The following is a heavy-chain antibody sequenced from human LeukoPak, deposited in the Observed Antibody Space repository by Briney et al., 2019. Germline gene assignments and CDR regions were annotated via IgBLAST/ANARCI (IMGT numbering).Heavy chain of an antibody. CDR2: IYYSGST. CDR1: GGSISSYY. Sequence: PSETLSLTCTVSGGSISSYYWSWIRQPPGKGLEWIGYIYYSGSTNYNPSLKSRVTISVDTSKNQFSLKLSSVTAADTAVYYCAGDITSQYFQHWGQGTLVTVSS. CDR3: AGDITSQYFQH. V-gene: IGHV4-59*01. J-gene: IGHJ1*01. D-gene: IGHD3-10*01.